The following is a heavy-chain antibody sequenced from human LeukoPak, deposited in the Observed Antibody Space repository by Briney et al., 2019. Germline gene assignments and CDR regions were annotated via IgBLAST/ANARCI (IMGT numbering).Heavy chain of an antibody. V-gene: IGHV3-30-3*01. CDR3: AKGSSSLDYYGIDV. CDR2: ISYDGSNK. Sequence: PGRSLRLSCAASGFTFSSYAMHWVRQAPGKGLEWVAVISYDGSNKYYADSVKGRFTISRDNYKNTLYLQMNSLRAEDTAVYYCAKGSSSLDYYGIDVWGHGTTVTVSS. CDR1: GFTFSSYA. J-gene: IGHJ6*02. D-gene: IGHD6-13*01.